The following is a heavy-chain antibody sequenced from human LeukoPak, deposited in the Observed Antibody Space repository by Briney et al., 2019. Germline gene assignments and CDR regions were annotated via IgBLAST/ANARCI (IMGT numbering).Heavy chain of an antibody. CDR3: GRELVIDGYTSCPTDL. J-gene: IGHJ5*02. V-gene: IGHV3-7*01. CDR1: GFSFSSYW. CDR2: IKQDGGDK. Sequence: PGGSLRLSCVASGFSFSSYWMNWVRQTPGKGLEWVANIKQDGGDKYYVDSVRGRFSISRDNAKNSLYLQMYSLRAEDTAVYYCGRELVIDGYTSCPTDLWGQGILVTVSS. D-gene: IGHD2-21*01.